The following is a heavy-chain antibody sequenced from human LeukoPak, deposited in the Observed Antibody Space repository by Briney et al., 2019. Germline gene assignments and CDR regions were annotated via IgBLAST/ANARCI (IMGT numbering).Heavy chain of an antibody. CDR1: GGSFSGYY. D-gene: IGHD6-6*01. J-gene: IGHJ6*03. CDR2: INHSGST. V-gene: IGHV4-34*01. Sequence: SETLSLTCAVYGGSFSGYYWSWIRQPPGKGLEWIGDINHSGSTNYNPSLKSRVTISVDTSKNQFSLKLSSVTAADTAVYYCARAGAARPLYYYYYYMDVWGKGTTVTVSS. CDR3: ARAGAARPLYYYYYYMDV.